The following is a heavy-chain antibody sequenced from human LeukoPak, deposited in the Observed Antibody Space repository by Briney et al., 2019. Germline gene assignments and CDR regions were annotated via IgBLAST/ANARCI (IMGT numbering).Heavy chain of an antibody. CDR1: GSSFSTYD. Sequence: PGGSLRLSCVASGSSFSTYDMYWVRQAAGRGLEWVSALGTNGDSYYLGSVKGRFTISRDDGKNSLYLQMNSLGVEDTAVYYCTRELRGIASHYHGMDVWGQGTTVTVSS. D-gene: IGHD6-6*01. CDR2: LGTNGDS. CDR3: TRELRGIASHYHGMDV. J-gene: IGHJ6*02. V-gene: IGHV3-13*01.